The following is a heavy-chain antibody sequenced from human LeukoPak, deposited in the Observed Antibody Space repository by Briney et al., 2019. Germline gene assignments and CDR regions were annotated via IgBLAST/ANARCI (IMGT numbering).Heavy chain of an antibody. V-gene: IGHV1-2*02. D-gene: IGHD1-1*01. Sequence: GASVKVSCKASGYTFTSYGISWVRQAPGQGLEWMGWINPNSGGTNYAQKFQGRVTMTRDTSISTAYMELSRLRSDDTAVYYCARPLKRGYYFDYWGQGTLVTVSS. J-gene: IGHJ4*02. CDR3: ARPLKRGYYFDY. CDR2: INPNSGGT. CDR1: GYTFTSYG.